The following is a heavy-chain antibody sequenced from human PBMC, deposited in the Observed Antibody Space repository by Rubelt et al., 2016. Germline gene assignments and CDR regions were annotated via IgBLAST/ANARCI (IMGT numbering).Heavy chain of an antibody. CDR3: AREGGSYLPSIYGMDV. Sequence: QIGGSLRLSCAASGLTFSIYAMNWVRQAPGKGLEWVAVISSDGNNKYYAVSVKGRFTISRDNSKNTLSLQMNSLRAEDTAVYYCAREGGSYLPSIYGMDVWGQGTTVTVSS. V-gene: IGHV3-30*04. D-gene: IGHD1-26*01. CDR1: GLTFSIYA. CDR2: ISSDGNNK. J-gene: IGHJ6*02.